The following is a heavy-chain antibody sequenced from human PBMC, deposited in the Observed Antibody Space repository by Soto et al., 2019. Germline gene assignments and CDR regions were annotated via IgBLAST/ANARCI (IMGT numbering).Heavy chain of an antibody. CDR2: LYYRGST. D-gene: IGHD3-22*01. J-gene: IGHJ4*02. Sequence: QLQLQESGPGLVKPSETLSLTCTVSGGSISSSRYYWGWIRQPPGKGLEWIGRLYYRGSTYYNPSLKSRVTLSVDTSKIQFSLKLSSVTAADTAVYYCVGSGYYPCDYWGQGTLVTVSS. V-gene: IGHV4-39*01. CDR1: GGSISSSRYY. CDR3: VGSGYYPCDY.